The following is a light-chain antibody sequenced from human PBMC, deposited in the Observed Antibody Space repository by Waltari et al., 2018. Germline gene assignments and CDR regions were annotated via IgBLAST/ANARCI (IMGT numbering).Light chain of an antibody. CDR3: QNYNSYSRT. CDR1: QSLSNW. V-gene: IGKV1-5*01. CDR2: GAS. J-gene: IGKJ1*01. Sequence: DIQMTQSPSTLPASIGDRVTITCRASQSLSNWLAWYQQKPGKAPKLLIYGASTLESGVPSRLSGSGSGTEFTLTISSLQPDDFATYYCQNYNSYSRTFGQGTKVEIK.